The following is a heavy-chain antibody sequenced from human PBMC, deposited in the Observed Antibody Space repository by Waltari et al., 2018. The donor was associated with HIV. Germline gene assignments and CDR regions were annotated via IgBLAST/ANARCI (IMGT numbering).Heavy chain of an antibody. Sequence: QLQLQESGPGVVQPSETLSLTCSVSGDSISSSSSYWDWIRQPPGKGLEWIGNIFYSGSTYYNPSLKSRVTMSLDTSKNQFSLKVTSVTAADTAVYYCARNPVSFYSDSSNYPFDYWGQGTLVTVSS. V-gene: IGHV4-39*07. CDR1: GDSISSSSSY. CDR2: IFYSGST. D-gene: IGHD3-22*01. CDR3: ARNPVSFYSDSSNYPFDY. J-gene: IGHJ4*02.